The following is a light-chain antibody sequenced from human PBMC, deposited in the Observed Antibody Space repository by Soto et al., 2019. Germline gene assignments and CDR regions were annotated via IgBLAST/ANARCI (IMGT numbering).Light chain of an antibody. V-gene: IGLV2-8*01. Sequence: QSALTQPPSASGSPGQSVTISCTGTSSDVGGYNYVSWYQQHPGKAPKLMIYDVTMRPSGVPNRFSGSKSGNTASLTVSGLQAEDEADYYCSSYAGSNILVFGGGTKPPS. CDR3: SSYAGSNILV. CDR2: DVT. CDR1: SSDVGGYNY. J-gene: IGLJ2*01.